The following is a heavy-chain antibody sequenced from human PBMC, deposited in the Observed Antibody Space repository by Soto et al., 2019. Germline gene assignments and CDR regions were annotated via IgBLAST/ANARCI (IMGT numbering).Heavy chain of an antibody. CDR1: GGSISSSSHY. V-gene: IGHV4-39*02. D-gene: IGHD3-9*01. CDR3: AREFGKYYDILTGYYIPSFFDY. CDR2: IYYSGST. Sequence: SETLSLTCTVSGGSISSSSHYWGWIRQPPGKGLEWIGSIYYSGSTYYNPSLKSRVTISVDTSKNQFSLKLSSVTAADTAVYYCAREFGKYYDILTGYYIPSFFDYWGQGTLVTVSS. J-gene: IGHJ4*02.